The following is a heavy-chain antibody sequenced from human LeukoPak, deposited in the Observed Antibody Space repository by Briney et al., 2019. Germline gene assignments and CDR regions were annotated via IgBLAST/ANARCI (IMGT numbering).Heavy chain of an antibody. CDR2: IKQDGSQR. CDR3: ARRGGSSSRRSPIDY. J-gene: IGHJ4*02. Sequence: GGSLRLSCTATGFTFSDYWMTWVRQAPGKGPEWVANIKQDGSQRYYVDSVRGRFTISRDNAKNSLFLQMNGLRAEDTAVYYCARRGGSSSRRSPIDYWGQGTLVTVSS. CDR1: GFTFSDYW. D-gene: IGHD6-6*01. V-gene: IGHV3-7*01.